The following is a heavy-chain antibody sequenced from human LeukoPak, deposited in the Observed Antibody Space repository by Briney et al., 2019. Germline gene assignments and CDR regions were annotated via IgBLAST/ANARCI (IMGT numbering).Heavy chain of an antibody. J-gene: IGHJ4*02. CDR2: ISGSGGST. D-gene: IGHD3-9*01. CDR1: GFTFSSYG. CDR3: AKDYDILTGYPSPPFDY. V-gene: IGHV3-23*01. Sequence: GGSLRLSCAASGFTFSSYGMSWVRQAPGKGLEWVSAISGSGGSTYYADSVKGRFTISRDNSKNTLYLQMNSLRAEDTAVYYCAKDYDILTGYPSPPFDYWGQGTLVTVSS.